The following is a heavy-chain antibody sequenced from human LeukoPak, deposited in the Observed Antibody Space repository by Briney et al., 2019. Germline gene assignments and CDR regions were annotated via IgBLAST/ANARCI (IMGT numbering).Heavy chain of an antibody. V-gene: IGHV4-59*08. CDR1: GGSISSYY. Sequence: PSETLSLTCTVSGGSISSYYWSWIRQPPGKGLEWIGYIYYSGSTNYNPSLNSRVTISVDTSKNQFSLKLSSVTAADTAVYYCARQGYYDTGGQLFDYWGQGTLVTVSS. D-gene: IGHD3-22*01. CDR3: ARQGYYDTGGQLFDY. J-gene: IGHJ4*02. CDR2: IYYSGST.